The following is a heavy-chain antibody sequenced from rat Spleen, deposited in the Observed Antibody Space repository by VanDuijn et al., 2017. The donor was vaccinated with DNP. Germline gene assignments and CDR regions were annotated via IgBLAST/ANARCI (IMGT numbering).Heavy chain of an antibody. Sequence: EVQLVESGGGLVQPGRSLKLSCAASGFIFGDYNMAWVRQAPKKGLEWVATIVHDGSRTYYRDSVKGRFTISRDNTKSTLYLQMDSLRSEDTATYFCTTLNFYASLAEYFDYWRPGVMVTVSS. CDR3: TTLNFYASLAEYFDY. V-gene: IGHV5S10*01. CDR2: IVHDGSRT. D-gene: IGHD1-12*01. J-gene: IGHJ2*01. CDR1: GFIFGDYN.